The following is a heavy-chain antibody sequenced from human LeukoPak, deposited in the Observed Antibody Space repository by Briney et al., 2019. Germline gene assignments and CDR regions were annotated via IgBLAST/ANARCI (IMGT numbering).Heavy chain of an antibody. CDR3: ATIKRGIVGTLDY. V-gene: IGHV3-23*01. D-gene: IGHD1-26*01. Sequence: GGSLRLSCAASGFTFSSYSMSWVRQAPGKGLEWVSAISGSGGSTYYADSVKGRFTISRDNSKNTLYLQMNSLRAEDTAVYYCATIKRGIVGTLDYWGQGTLVTVSS. J-gene: IGHJ4*02. CDR2: ISGSGGST. CDR1: GFTFSSYS.